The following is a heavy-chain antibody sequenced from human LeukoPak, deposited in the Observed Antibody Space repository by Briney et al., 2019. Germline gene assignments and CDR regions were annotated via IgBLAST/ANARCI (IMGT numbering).Heavy chain of an antibody. Sequence: ASVKVSCKASGYTFTGYYMHWVRQAPGQGLEWMGWINPNSGGTNYAQKFQGWVTMTRDTSISTAYMELSRLRSDDTAVYYCARSGLGGSSWFFDPWGQGTLVTVSS. J-gene: IGHJ5*02. V-gene: IGHV1-2*04. CDR2: INPNSGGT. CDR1: GYTFTGYY. D-gene: IGHD6-13*01. CDR3: ARSGLGGSSWFFDP.